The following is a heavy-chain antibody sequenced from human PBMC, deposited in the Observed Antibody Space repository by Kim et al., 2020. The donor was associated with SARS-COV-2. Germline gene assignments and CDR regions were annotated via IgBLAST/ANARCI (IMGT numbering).Heavy chain of an antibody. J-gene: IGHJ4*02. V-gene: IGHV4-34*01. CDR3: ARGEYGGDSMHYDC. D-gene: IGHD2-21*02. Sequence: CNRPLESRVTISVDTSKNQFSLKLSSVTAADSAVYYCARGEYGGDSMHYDCWGQGTLVTVSS.